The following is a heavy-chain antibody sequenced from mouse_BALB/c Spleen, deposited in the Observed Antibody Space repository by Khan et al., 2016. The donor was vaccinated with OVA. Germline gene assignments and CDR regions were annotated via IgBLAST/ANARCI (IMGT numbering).Heavy chain of an antibody. V-gene: IGHV1S135*01. CDR2: IDPFNGST. D-gene: IGHD1-1*01. CDR3: ARHGTSSWFAY. J-gene: IGHJ3*01. CDR1: GYSFTTYY. Sequence: VQLKQSGPELMKPGASVKISCKASGYSFTTYYIHWVKQSHGKSLEWIGYIDPFNGSTTYNQKFKGKATLPVDKSSSTAYMHLSSLTSEDSAVYYCARHGTSSWFAYWGQGTLVTVSA.